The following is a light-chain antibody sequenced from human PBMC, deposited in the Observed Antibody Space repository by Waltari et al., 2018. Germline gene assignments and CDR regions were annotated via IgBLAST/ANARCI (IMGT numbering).Light chain of an antibody. J-gene: IGKJ4*01. V-gene: IGKV1-39*01. CDR1: QSIGDY. CDR2: AAS. Sequence: DIQMTQSPSSLSASVGDRVTITCRARQSIGDYLNWYQQKPGKAPKVLIYAASSLQSGVPSRFSGSGSGTDFTLTISTLQPEDFATYYCQQGYRTPLTFGGGTKVEIK. CDR3: QQGYRTPLT.